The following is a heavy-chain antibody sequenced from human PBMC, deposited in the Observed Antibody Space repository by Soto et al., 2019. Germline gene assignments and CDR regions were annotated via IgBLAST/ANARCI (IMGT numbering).Heavy chain of an antibody. Sequence: EVQLVESGGGVVQPGGSLRLSCAASGFTFEDYALHWVRQSSGKGPEWVSLISADGSDPYYADSVKGRFTISRDNRKDSLYLQMNSLRPEDSAIYYCTKARFYFDSSPYDSWGQGTLFTVTS. D-gene: IGHD3-22*01. CDR3: TKARFYFDSSPYDS. CDR1: GFTFEDYA. V-gene: IGHV3-43D*03. J-gene: IGHJ4*02. CDR2: ISADGSDP.